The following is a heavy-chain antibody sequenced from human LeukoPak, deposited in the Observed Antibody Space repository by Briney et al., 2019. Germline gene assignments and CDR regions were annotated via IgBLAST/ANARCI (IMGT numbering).Heavy chain of an antibody. V-gene: IGHV4-59*05. CDR2: IYYSGST. Sequence: SETLSLTCTVSGGSISSYYWSWIRQPPGKGLEWIGSIYYSGSTYYNPSLKSRVTISVDTSKNQFSLKLSSVTAADTAVYYCATTGFRGGYAYNANDAFDIWGQGTMVTVSS. J-gene: IGHJ3*02. CDR1: GGSISSYY. CDR3: ATTGFRGGYAYNANDAFDI. D-gene: IGHD3-16*01.